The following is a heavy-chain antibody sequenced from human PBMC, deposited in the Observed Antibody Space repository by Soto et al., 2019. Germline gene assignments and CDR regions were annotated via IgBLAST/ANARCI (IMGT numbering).Heavy chain of an antibody. CDR1: GGTFSSYT. V-gene: IGHV1-69*04. CDR3: ARDPGGYRTGDY. J-gene: IGHJ4*02. D-gene: IGHD3-22*01. Sequence: GASVKVSCKASGGTFSSYTISWVRQAPGQGLEWMGRIIPILGIANYAQKFQGRVTITADKSTSTAYMELSSLRSEDTAVYYCARDPGGYRTGDYWGQGTLVTVYS. CDR2: IIPILGIA.